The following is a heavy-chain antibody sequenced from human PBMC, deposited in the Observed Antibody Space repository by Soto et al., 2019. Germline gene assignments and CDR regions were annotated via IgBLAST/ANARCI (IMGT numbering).Heavy chain of an antibody. CDR1: GFTFSSYA. CDR3: AKDTALVAGPVYWYFDL. Sequence: GGSLRLSCAASGFTFSSYAMSWVRQAPGKGLEWVSAISGSGGSTYYADSVKGRFTISRDNSKNTLYLQMNSLRAEDTAVYYCAKDTALVAGPVYWYFDLWGRGTLVTVSS. V-gene: IGHV3-23*01. CDR2: ISGSGGST. J-gene: IGHJ2*01.